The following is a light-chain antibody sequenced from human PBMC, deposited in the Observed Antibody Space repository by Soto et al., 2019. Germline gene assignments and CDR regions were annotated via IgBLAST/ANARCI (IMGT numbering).Light chain of an antibody. V-gene: IGLV2-11*01. J-gene: IGLJ1*01. CDR1: SSDVGRYNY. CDR2: DVT. Sequence: QPALTQPRSVSGSPGQSVTISCTGTSSDVGRYNYVSWYQQYPGKAPQLLIYDVTKRPSGVPGRFSGSKSGNTASLTISGLQADDEADYYCCSYVGSYSFVFGVGTKLTVL. CDR3: CSYVGSYSFV.